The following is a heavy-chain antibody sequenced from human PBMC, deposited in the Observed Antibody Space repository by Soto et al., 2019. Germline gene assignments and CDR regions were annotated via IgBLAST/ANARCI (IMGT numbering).Heavy chain of an antibody. Sequence: SETLSLTCTVSGGSINSGDYSWTWIRQPPGKGPEWIGYIYHTGTTYYNMSLKSRVTISVDRSKNQFSLKLSSVTAADTAVYYCARRRTDFWSGYSSYFDYWGQGALVTV. CDR2: IYHTGTT. CDR1: GGSINSGDYS. V-gene: IGHV4-30-2*01. D-gene: IGHD3-3*01. CDR3: ARRRTDFWSGYSSYFDY. J-gene: IGHJ4*02.